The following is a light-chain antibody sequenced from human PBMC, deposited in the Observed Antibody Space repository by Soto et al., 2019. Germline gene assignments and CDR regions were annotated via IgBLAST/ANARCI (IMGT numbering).Light chain of an antibody. CDR2: WAS. CDR1: QSVLYSSNNKNY. J-gene: IGKJ1*01. CDR3: QQYVSSPWT. V-gene: IGKV4-1*01. Sequence: DIVMTQSPDSLAVSLGERATINCKSSQSVLYSSNNKNYLAWYQQKPGQPPKLLIYWASTRESGVPDRFSGSGSGTDFTLTISSLQAEDFAVYYCQQYVSSPWTFGQGTKVEIK.